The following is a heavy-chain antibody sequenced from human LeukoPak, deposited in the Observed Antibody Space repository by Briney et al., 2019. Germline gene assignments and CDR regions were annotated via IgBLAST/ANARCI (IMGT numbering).Heavy chain of an antibody. CDR1: GGSISPYY. V-gene: IGHV4-59*01. CDR2: IYYSGST. J-gene: IGHJ6*02. CDR3: ARAYYYYGMDV. Sequence: SETLSLTCTVSGGSISPYYWSWIRQPPGKGLEWIGYIYYSGSTNYNPSLKSRVTISLDTSKNQFSLKLSSVTAADTAVYYCARAYYYYGMDVWGQGTTVTVSS.